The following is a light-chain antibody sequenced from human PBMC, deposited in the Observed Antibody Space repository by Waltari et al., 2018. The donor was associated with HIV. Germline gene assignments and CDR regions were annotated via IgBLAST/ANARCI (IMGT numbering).Light chain of an antibody. J-gene: IGLJ6*01. Sequence: QSALTPPPAASGSPGPSVTISCTGTSNDIGPYNYVPWYQQHPDKAPRLLIYEVNKRPSGVPGRFSGSKSGNTASLTVSGLQAEDEADYYCSSYAGSGNLLLFGGGTKVTVL. CDR3: SSYAGSGNLLL. V-gene: IGLV2-8*01. CDR1: SNDIGPYNY. CDR2: EVN.